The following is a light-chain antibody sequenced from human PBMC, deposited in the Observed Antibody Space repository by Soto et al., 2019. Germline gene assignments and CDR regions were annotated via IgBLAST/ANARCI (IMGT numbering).Light chain of an antibody. J-gene: IGKJ2*01. Sequence: EIVLTQSPGILSLSPGERATLSCRASQSVSSSYLAWYQQKPGQAPRLLIYGASSRATGIPDRFSGSGSGTDFTLTISRLEPEDFAVYYWQQYDGSLMYTFGQGTKLDIK. V-gene: IGKV3-20*01. CDR2: GAS. CDR1: QSVSSSY. CDR3: QQYDGSLMYT.